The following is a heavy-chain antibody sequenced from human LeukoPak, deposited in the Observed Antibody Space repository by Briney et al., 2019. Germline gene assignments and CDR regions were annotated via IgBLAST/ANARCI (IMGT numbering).Heavy chain of an antibody. J-gene: IGHJ6*03. CDR3: ARDSSNRKNYMDV. V-gene: IGHV3-74*01. CDR2: INIDGSAT. D-gene: IGHD4-11*01. CDR1: AFTFKNYW. Sequence: GGSLRLSCVASAFTFKNYWMHWVRQAPGKGLVWVSRINIDGSATDYADSVKGRFTISRDNAKNTLYLQVNSLRAEDTAVYYCARDSSNRKNYMDVWGKGTTVTVSS.